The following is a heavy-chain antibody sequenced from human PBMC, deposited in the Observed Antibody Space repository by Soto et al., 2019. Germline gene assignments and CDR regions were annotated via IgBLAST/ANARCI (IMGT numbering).Heavy chain of an antibody. D-gene: IGHD2-8*01. J-gene: IGHJ6*02. V-gene: IGHV1-18*01. CDR2: ISGYKGNT. Sequence: QVHLVQSGAEVKKPGASVKVSCKASGYTFTNYGISWVRQAPGQGLEWMGWISGYKGNTNYAQKLQGRVTMTTDTSTSTAYMEVRSLRSDRTAVYYWAIVGRHCNSGICASLPRYYNDMDVWGQGTTVTVSS. CDR1: GYTFTNYG. CDR3: AIVGRHCNSGICASLPRYYNDMDV.